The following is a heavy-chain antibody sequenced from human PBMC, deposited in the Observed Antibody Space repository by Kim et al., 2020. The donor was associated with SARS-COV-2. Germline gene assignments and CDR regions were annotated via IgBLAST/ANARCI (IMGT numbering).Heavy chain of an antibody. CDR2: INHSGST. Sequence: SETLSLTCAVYGGSFSGYYWSWIRQPPGKGLEWIGEINHSGSTNYNPSLKSRVTISVDTSKNQFSLKLSSVTAADTAVYYCARGFTSRQLRYFDWPLGWADWFDPWGQGTLVTVSS. D-gene: IGHD3-9*01. CDR3: ARGFTSRQLRYFDWPLGWADWFDP. J-gene: IGHJ5*02. V-gene: IGHV4-34*01. CDR1: GGSFSGYY.